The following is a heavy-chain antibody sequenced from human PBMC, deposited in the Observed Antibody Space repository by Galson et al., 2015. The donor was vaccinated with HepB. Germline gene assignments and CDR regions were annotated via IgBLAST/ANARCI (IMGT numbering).Heavy chain of an antibody. D-gene: IGHD4-17*01. CDR2: ITRSSTYI. J-gene: IGHJ3*02. CDR1: GFTFTDYC. Sequence: SLRLSCAASGFTFTDYCMNWVRQAPGKGLEWVSSITRSSTYIYYADSVKGRFTISRDNAKNSLSLQMNSLRPEDTAVYYCVGDYGDLDAFNIWGQGTMVTVSS. CDR3: VGDYGDLDAFNI. V-gene: IGHV3-21*01.